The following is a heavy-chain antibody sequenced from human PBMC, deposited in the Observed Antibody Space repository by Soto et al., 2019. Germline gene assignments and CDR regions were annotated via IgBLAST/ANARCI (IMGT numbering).Heavy chain of an antibody. CDR2: ISGSGGST. Sequence: GGSLRLSCAASGFTFSSYAMSWVRQAPGKGLEWVSAISGSGGSTYYADSVKGRFTISRDNSKNTLYPQMNSLRAEDTAVYYCAKDALSARITMIVVVIGLLDYWGQGTLVTVSS. J-gene: IGHJ4*02. D-gene: IGHD3-22*01. CDR1: GFTFSSYA. CDR3: AKDALSARITMIVVVIGLLDY. V-gene: IGHV3-23*01.